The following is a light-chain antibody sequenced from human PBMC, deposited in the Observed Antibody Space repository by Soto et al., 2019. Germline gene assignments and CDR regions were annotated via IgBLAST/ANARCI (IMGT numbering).Light chain of an antibody. Sequence: EIVLTQSPGTLSLSPGQRATLACRASQSVSNRYLAWYQQKPGQAPRLLIYGASSRATGVPDRISGSGSGTDFALTINRLEAEDFAVYYCQQYASSPWTFGQGTKVEI. CDR1: QSVSNRY. V-gene: IGKV3-20*01. J-gene: IGKJ1*01. CDR3: QQYASSPWT. CDR2: GAS.